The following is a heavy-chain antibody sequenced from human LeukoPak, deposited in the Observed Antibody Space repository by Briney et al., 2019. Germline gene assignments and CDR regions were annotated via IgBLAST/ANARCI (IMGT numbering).Heavy chain of an antibody. CDR3: ARDSLGDPTYYFDY. D-gene: IGHD3-10*01. CDR2: ISYDGTNK. CDR1: GFTFSSYA. Sequence: GGSLRLSCAASGFTFSSYAMHWVRQAPGKGLEWVAVISYDGTNKYYADSVKGRFTISRDNSKNTLYLQMNSLRAEDTAVYYCARDSLGDPTYYFDYWGQGTLVTVSS. V-gene: IGHV3-30*04. J-gene: IGHJ4*02.